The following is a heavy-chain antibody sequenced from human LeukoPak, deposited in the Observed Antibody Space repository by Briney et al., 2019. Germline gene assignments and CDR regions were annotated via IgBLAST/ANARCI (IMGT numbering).Heavy chain of an antibody. V-gene: IGHV3-23*01. D-gene: IGHD6-6*01. CDR2: ISGSGGTT. Sequence: GGSLRLSCAASGFTFSSYSMSWVRQAPGKGLEWVSVISGSGGTTYYADSVKGRFTISRDNSKNTLYLQMNSLRAEDTAVYYCAKAYSSSFNCDYWGQGTLVTVSS. CDR3: AKAYSSSFNCDY. J-gene: IGHJ4*02. CDR1: GFTFSSYS.